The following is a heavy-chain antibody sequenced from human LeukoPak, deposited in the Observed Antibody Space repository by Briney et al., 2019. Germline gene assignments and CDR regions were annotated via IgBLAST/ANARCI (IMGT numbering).Heavy chain of an antibody. V-gene: IGHV5-51*01. Sequence: GESLKISCKGSGYSFTSYWIGWVRQMPGKGLEWMGIIYPGDSDTRYSPSFQGQVTISADKSISTACLQWSSLKASDTAMYYCASLRYCSGGSCYSGAFDIWGQGTMVTVSS. CDR3: ASLRYCSGGSCYSGAFDI. CDR1: GYSFTSYW. J-gene: IGHJ3*02. D-gene: IGHD2-15*01. CDR2: IYPGDSDT.